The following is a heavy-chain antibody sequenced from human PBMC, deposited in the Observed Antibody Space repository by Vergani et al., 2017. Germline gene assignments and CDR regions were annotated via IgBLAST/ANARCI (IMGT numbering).Heavy chain of an antibody. V-gene: IGHV3-23*01. CDR3: AKGPGNDKSYFDY. CDR1: GFTFSSYA. Sequence: EVQLLESGGGLVQPGGSLRLSCAASGFTFSSYAMSWVRQAPGKGLEWVSAISGRGGSTYYADSVKGRFTISRDNSKNTLYLQMNSLRAEDTAVYYCAKGPGNDKSYFDYWGQGTLVTVSS. CDR2: ISGRGGST. J-gene: IGHJ4*02. D-gene: IGHD3-22*01.